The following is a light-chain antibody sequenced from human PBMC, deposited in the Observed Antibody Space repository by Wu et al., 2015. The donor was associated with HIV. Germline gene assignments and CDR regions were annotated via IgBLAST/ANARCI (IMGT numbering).Light chain of an antibody. Sequence: IVLEQSPGTLSLAVGDRVVFSCRASQSILHDWIAWYQQRPGQAPRLLMYEAYKRAPGTPDRFIGSGSGTEFTLTIDRLEPEDFAIYFCQQYGASPITFGQGTRLEI. CDR2: EAY. CDR1: QSILHDW. CDR3: QQYGASPIT. V-gene: IGKV3-20*01. J-gene: IGKJ5*01.